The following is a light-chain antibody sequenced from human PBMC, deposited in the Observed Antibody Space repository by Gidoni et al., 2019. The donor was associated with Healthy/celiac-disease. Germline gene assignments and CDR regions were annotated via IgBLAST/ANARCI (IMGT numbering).Light chain of an antibody. V-gene: IGKV3-15*01. CDR3: QQYNNWPPLT. Sequence: IVMTQSPATLSVSPGDRAPLSCRASQRVSSNLAWYQQNPGQAPRLLLYGASSRATGIPARFSGSGSGTEFTLTISSLQSEDFAVYYCQQYNNWPPLTFGGGTKVEIK. CDR1: QRVSSN. J-gene: IGKJ4*02. CDR2: GAS.